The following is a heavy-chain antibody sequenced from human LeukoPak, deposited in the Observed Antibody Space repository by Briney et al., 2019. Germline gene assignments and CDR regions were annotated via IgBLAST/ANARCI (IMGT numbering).Heavy chain of an antibody. J-gene: IGHJ4*02. CDR2: INHSVIT. D-gene: IGHD6-13*01. CDR3: ARGRSSSWYVD. Sequence: ADTLSLICPLYAGSFSVYYWSWIRHPPGEGLECIREINHSVITNYNPPLKSRVPISVNTSKKHFSFKLTSVTPAATACYYGARGRSSSWYVDWGQGNLVTVSS. V-gene: IGHV4-34*01. CDR1: AGSFSVYY.